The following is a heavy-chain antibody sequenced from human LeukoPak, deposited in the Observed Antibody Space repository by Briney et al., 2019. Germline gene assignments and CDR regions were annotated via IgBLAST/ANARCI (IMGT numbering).Heavy chain of an antibody. CDR1: GFTFSSYG. Sequence: GRSLRLSCAAPGFTFSSYGMHWVRQAPGKGLEWVAVISYDGSNKYYAGSVKGRFTISRDNSKNTLYLQMNSLRVEDTAVYYCAPEGDGYILFDYWGQGTLATVSS. CDR2: ISYDGSNK. J-gene: IGHJ4*02. V-gene: IGHV3-30*03. D-gene: IGHD5-24*01. CDR3: APEGDGYILFDY.